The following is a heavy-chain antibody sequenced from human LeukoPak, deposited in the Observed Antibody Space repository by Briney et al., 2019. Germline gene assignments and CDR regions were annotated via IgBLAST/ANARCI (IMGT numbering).Heavy chain of an antibody. V-gene: IGHV3-7*01. Sequence: GGSLRLSCAGSGFTFSSYWMTWVRRAAGKGLEWVANIKQDGSEIYYVDSVKGRLTISRDNAKNSVYLQMNSLRVEDTAVYYCARAGNYNFWSGYRGTDYWGQGTLVTVSS. J-gene: IGHJ4*02. CDR2: IKQDGSEI. CDR3: ARAGNYNFWSGYRGTDY. D-gene: IGHD3-3*01. CDR1: GFTFSSYW.